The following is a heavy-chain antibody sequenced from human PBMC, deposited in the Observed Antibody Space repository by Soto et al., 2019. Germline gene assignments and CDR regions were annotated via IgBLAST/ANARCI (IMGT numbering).Heavy chain of an antibody. CDR3: ARGDEMTAVTIFEY. CDR1: GGAFGRYS. CDR2: VIPVFNTS. D-gene: IGHD4-17*01. Sequence: QVQLEQSGPEVKRPGTSVKVSCKASGGAFGRYSVSWVRQAPGQGLEWIGGVIPVFNTSNYSLKFQGRVAIFADLSMNTVFMELRSLRSEDTALYYCARGDEMTAVTIFEYWGQGNLVTVSS. J-gene: IGHJ4*02. V-gene: IGHV1-69*01.